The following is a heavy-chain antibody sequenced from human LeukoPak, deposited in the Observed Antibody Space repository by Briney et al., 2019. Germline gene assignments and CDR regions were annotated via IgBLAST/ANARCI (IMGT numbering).Heavy chain of an antibody. V-gene: IGHV4-61*08. CDR1: GGSISSGGYY. J-gene: IGHJ4*02. Sequence: SETLSLTCTVSGGSISSGGYYWSWIRQHPGKGLEWIGYIYYSGSTNYNPSLKSRVTMSIDTSKNQFSLKLSSVTAADTAVYYCARGGQQLSFFDFWGQGTLVTVSS. D-gene: IGHD6-13*01. CDR2: IYYSGST. CDR3: ARGGQQLSFFDF.